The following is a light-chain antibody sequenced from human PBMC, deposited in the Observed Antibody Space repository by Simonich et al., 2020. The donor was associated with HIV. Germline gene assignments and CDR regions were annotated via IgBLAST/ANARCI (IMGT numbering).Light chain of an antibody. CDR1: QSIDNW. V-gene: IGKV1-39*01. CDR2: EAS. J-gene: IGKJ2*01. Sequence: DIQMTQSPSTLSAHVGDRVTITCRASQSIDNWLAWYQQKPGKAPKLLVYEASSLQSGVPSRFSGSGSGTDFTLTISSLQPEDFATYYCQQSYSTPRTFGQGTKLEIK. CDR3: QQSYSTPRT.